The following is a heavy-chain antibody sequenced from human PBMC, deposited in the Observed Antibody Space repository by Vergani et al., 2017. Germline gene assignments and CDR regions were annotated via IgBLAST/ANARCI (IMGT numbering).Heavy chain of an antibody. CDR3: AGHRAGASQGDAFDI. CDR1: GYSFTSYW. J-gene: IGHJ3*02. Sequence: EVQLVPSGAEVKTPGESLKISCKCSGYSFTSYWIGWVRQMPGKGLEWMGIIYPGDSDTRYSPSFQGQVTISADKSISTAYLQWSSLNASDTAVYYCAGHRAGASQGDAFDIWGQGTMVTVSS. V-gene: IGHV5-51*01. D-gene: IGHD6-25*01. CDR2: IYPGDSDT.